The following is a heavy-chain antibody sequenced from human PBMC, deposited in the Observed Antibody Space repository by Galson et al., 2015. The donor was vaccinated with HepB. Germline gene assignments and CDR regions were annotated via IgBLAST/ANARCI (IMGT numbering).Heavy chain of an antibody. CDR1: GVTFSNYG. CDR2: ISYDGRNK. J-gene: IGHJ4*02. CDR3: AKDPYLYHALAGNMAGFDY. V-gene: IGHV3-30*18. Sequence: SLRLSCAASGVTFSNYGFHWVRQAPGKGLEWVTVISYDGRNKHYADSVKGRFTISRDNSKNMVYLQMNSLRAEATALYYCAKDPYLYHALAGNMAGFDYWGQGTLVTVSS. D-gene: IGHD6-19*01.